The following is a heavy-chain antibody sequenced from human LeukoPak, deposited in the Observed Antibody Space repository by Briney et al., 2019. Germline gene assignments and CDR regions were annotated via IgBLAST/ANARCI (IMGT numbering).Heavy chain of an antibody. V-gene: IGHV3-7*01. CDR3: AITGSLRYFDY. J-gene: IGHJ4*02. Sequence: GGSLRLSCAASGFTFSSYWMSWVRQAPGKGLEWVGNINQDGSEKYYVDSVKGRFTISRDNAKNSLYLQMYSLRAEDTAVYYCAITGSLRYFDYWGQGTLVTVSS. CDR2: INQDGSEK. D-gene: IGHD7-27*01. CDR1: GFTFSSYW.